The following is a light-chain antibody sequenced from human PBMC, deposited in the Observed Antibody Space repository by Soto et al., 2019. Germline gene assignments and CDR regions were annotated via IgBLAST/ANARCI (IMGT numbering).Light chain of an antibody. CDR1: SSDVGGYNY. Sequence: QSVLTQPASVSGSPGQSITISCTGTSSDVGGYNYVSWYQHHPGKAPKLMIFDASNRPSGVSNRFSGSKSGNTASLTIFGLQPEDEADYYCSSYTTSNTRQIVFGTGTKVT. J-gene: IGLJ1*01. V-gene: IGLV2-14*03. CDR2: DAS. CDR3: SSYTTSNTRQIV.